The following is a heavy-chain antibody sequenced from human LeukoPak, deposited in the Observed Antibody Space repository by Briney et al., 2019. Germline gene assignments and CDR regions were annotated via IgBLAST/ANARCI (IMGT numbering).Heavy chain of an antibody. Sequence: ASVKVSCKVSGCTLTELSMHWVRQAPGKGLEWMGGFEPEDGETIYAQKFQGRVTMTEDTSTDTAYMELSSLRSEDAAVYYCARGPPIAARKGYFDYWGQGTLVTFSS. CDR1: GCTLTELS. J-gene: IGHJ4*02. CDR2: FEPEDGET. V-gene: IGHV1-24*01. D-gene: IGHD6-6*01. CDR3: ARGPPIAARKGYFDY.